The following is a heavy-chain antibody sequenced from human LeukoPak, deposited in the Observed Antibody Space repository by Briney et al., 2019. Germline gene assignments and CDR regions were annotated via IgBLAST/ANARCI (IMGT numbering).Heavy chain of an antibody. CDR2: IYYSGST. V-gene: IGHV4-39*01. J-gene: IGHJ4*02. D-gene: IGHD6-13*01. CDR3: ARHGRGLKSTPLVQVDY. Sequence: SETLSLTCTASGGSISSSSYYWGWIRQPPGKGLEWIGSIYYSGSTYYNPSLKSRVTISVDTSKNQFSLKLSSVTAADTAVYYCARHGRGLKSTPLVQVDYWGQGTLVTVSS. CDR1: GGSISSSSYY.